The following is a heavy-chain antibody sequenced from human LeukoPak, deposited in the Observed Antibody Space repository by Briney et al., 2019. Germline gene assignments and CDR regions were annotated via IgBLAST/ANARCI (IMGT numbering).Heavy chain of an antibody. J-gene: IGHJ6*02. V-gene: IGHV4-59*12. Sequence: SETLSLTCTVSGGSISSYYWSWIRQPPGKGLEWIGYIFYSGSTNHNPSLKSRVTISVDTSNNQFSLKVNSVTAADTAVYYCARDAGHQLSRRNYYAMDVWGQGTTVTVSS. CDR1: GGSISSYY. CDR2: IFYSGST. CDR3: ARDAGHQLSRRNYYAMDV. D-gene: IGHD1-1*01.